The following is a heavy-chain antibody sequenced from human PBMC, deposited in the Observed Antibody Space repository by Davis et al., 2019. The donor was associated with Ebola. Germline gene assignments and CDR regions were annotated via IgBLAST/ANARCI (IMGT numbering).Heavy chain of an antibody. CDR1: GGSISSYY. CDR3: ARWGMDV. CDR2: IYYSGST. Sequence: MPSDTLSLTFTVPGGSISSYYWSWIRQPPGKGLEWIGYIYYSGSTNYNPSLKSRVTISVDTSKNQFSLKLSSVTAADTAVYYCARWGMDVWGQGTTVTVSS. J-gene: IGHJ6*02. V-gene: IGHV4-59*12.